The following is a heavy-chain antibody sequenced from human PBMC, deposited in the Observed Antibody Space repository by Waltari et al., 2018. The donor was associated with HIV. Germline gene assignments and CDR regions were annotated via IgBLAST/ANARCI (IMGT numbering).Heavy chain of an antibody. CDR1: GFDLTNTV. CDR2: IDGGTSKI. J-gene: IGHJ5*02. D-gene: IGHD3-16*01. V-gene: IGHV1-58*01. CDR3: AAGTQYYDR. Sequence: QIQLVQSGPEVKKPGTSVTVSCKASGFDLTNTVVQWVRQTRGHRLEWIGWIDGGTSKINYAQNFQKRVTSTRDLSTGTAYMVLNSLIVDDTAVYYCAAGTQYYDRWGQGTPVTVSS.